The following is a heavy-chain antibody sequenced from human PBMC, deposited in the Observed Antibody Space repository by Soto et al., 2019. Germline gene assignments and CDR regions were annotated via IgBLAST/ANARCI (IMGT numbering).Heavy chain of an antibody. V-gene: IGHV4-30-4*01. CDR1: GGSISSGDYY. D-gene: IGHD6-13*01. CDR3: ARQQPVPYYYYGMDV. J-gene: IGHJ6*02. CDR2: IYYSGST. Sequence: TLSLTCTVSGGSISSGDYYWSWIRQPPGKGLEWIGYIYYSGSTYYNPSLKSRVTISVDTSKNQFSLKLSSVTAADTAVYYCARQQPVPYYYYGMDVWGQGTTVTVSS.